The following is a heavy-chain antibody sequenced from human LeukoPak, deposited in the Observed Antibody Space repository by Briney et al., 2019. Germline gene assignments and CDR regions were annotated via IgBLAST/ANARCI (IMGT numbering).Heavy chain of an antibody. V-gene: IGHV3-9*01. Sequence: GRSLRLSCAASGFTFDDYAMHWVRQAPGKGLEWVSGISWNSGSIGYADSVKGRFTISRDNAKNSLYLQMNSLRAEDTALYYCAKDQRLLGTGYFDLWGRGTLVTVSS. J-gene: IGHJ2*01. CDR3: AKDQRLLGTGYFDL. CDR2: ISWNSGSI. CDR1: GFTFDDYA. D-gene: IGHD1-26*01.